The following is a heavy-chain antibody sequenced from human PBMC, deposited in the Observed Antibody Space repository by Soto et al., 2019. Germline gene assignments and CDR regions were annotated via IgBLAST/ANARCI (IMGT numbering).Heavy chain of an antibody. CDR2: ISYDGSNK. CDR1: GFTFSSYG. CDR3: AKDQLRGVRGVITSYYGMDV. J-gene: IGHJ6*02. D-gene: IGHD3-10*01. Sequence: QVQLVESGGGVVQPGRSLRLSCAASGFTFSSYGMHWVRQAPGKGLEWVAVISYDGSNKYYADSVKGRFTISRDNSKKTLYLQMNSLRAEDTAVYYCAKDQLRGVRGVITSYYGMDVWGQGTTVTVSS. V-gene: IGHV3-30*18.